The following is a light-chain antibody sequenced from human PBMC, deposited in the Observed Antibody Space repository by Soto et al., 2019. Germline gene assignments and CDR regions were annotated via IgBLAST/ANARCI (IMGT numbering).Light chain of an antibody. J-gene: IGLJ2*01. Sequence: QSVLTQPPSMSGAPGQRVTISCTGSSSNIGAGYDVHWYQQHPGTAPKLLIFDNNNRPSGVPDRFSGSKSDTSASLAITGLQAEDEADYYCQSFDTSLSGFVVFGGGTQLNVL. CDR1: SSNIGAGYD. CDR3: QSFDTSLSGFVV. V-gene: IGLV1-40*01. CDR2: DNN.